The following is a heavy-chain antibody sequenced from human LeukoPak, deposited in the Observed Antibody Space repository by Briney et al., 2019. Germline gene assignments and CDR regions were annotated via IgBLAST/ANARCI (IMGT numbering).Heavy chain of an antibody. Sequence: PGGSLRLSCAASGLTVSSNYMSWVRQAPGKGLEWVSLIYSGGSTYYADSVKGRFTISRDNSKNTLYLQMNSLSAEDTAVYYCARTFVSGDGYKVGHFDYWGQGTLVTVSS. J-gene: IGHJ4*02. CDR3: ARTFVSGDGYKVGHFDY. CDR1: GLTVSSNY. D-gene: IGHD5-24*01. CDR2: IYSGGST. V-gene: IGHV3-53*01.